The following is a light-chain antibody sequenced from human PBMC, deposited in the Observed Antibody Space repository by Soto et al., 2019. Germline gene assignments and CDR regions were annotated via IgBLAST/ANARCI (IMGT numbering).Light chain of an antibody. Sequence: DIQMTQSPSTRSGSVGYRVTITCLASQDISNYLNWYQQKPGKAPKLLIYDASNLETGVPSRFSGSGSGTDFTFTIRSLQPEDIATYYCQQYDNLPLTFGGGTTVDIK. CDR2: DAS. J-gene: IGKJ4*01. V-gene: IGKV1-33*01. CDR3: QQYDNLPLT. CDR1: QDISNY.